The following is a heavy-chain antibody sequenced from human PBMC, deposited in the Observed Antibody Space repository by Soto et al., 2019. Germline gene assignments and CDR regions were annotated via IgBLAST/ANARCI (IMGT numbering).Heavy chain of an antibody. Sequence: GGYLKISCKGSRYSFASYRFGWLRQMPGKGLEWMGIIYPGDSDTRYSPSFQGQVTISADKSISTAYLQWSSLKASDTAMYYCARQARKSFDYWGQGTLVTVSS. CDR2: IYPGDSDT. CDR1: RYSFASYR. CDR3: ARQARKSFDY. V-gene: IGHV5-51*01. J-gene: IGHJ4*02.